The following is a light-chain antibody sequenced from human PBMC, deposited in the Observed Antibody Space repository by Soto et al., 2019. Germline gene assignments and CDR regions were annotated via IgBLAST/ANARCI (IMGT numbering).Light chain of an antibody. J-gene: IGLJ3*02. Sequence: QAVVTQSSSASTSLGSSVKLTCTLSSRHSGYTITWHQQQPGKAPRYLMKVEGSGSYNKGSGVPDRFSGSSSGADRYLTISNLQSEDEADYYCETWDSNTRVFGGGTKVTVL. CDR2: VEGSGSY. CDR3: ETWDSNTRV. V-gene: IGLV4-60*03. CDR1: SRHSGYT.